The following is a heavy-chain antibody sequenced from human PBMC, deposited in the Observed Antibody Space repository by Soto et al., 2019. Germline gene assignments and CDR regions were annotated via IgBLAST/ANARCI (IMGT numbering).Heavy chain of an antibody. D-gene: IGHD5-18*01. CDR1: GFTFSSYG. CDR2: ISYDGSNK. CDR3: AKDSYFSGIQLWPTIDY. J-gene: IGHJ4*02. V-gene: IGHV3-30*18. Sequence: PGGSLRLSCAASGFTFSSYGMHWVRQAPGKGLEWVAVISYDGSNKYYADSVKGRFTISRDNSKNTLYLQMNSLRAEDTAVYYCAKDSYFSGIQLWPTIDYWGQGTPVTVSS.